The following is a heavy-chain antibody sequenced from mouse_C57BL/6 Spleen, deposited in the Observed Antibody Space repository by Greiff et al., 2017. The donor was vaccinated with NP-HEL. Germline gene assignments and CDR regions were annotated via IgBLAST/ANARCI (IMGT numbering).Heavy chain of an antibody. Sequence: QVQLQQSGPGLVQPSQSLSITCTVSGFSLASYGVHWVRQSPGKGLEWLGVIWSGGSTDYNAAFISRLSISKDNSKSQVFFKMNSLQADDKAIYYCASRSTMVTKSGLDYWGQGTSVTVSS. V-gene: IGHV2-2*01. CDR1: GFSLASYG. CDR2: IWSGGST. D-gene: IGHD2-2*01. CDR3: ASRSTMVTKSGLDY. J-gene: IGHJ4*01.